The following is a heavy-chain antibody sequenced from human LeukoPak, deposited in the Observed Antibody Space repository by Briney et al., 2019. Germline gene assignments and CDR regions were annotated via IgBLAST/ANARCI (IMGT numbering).Heavy chain of an antibody. CDR1: GFTFSNYD. J-gene: IGHJ4*02. D-gene: IGHD6-19*01. Sequence: QPGGSLRLSCAASGFTFSNYDMSWVRQAPGKGLEWVSGISGSDGSTYYADSVKGRFTISRDNSTNTLYLQMNSLRAEDTALYYCAKQSGLGFDYWGQGNLVTVSS. V-gene: IGHV3-23*01. CDR3: AKQSGLGFDY. CDR2: ISGSDGST.